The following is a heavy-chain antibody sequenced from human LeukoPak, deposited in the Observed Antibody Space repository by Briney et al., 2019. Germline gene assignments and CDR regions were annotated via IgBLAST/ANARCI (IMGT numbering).Heavy chain of an antibody. Sequence: GGSLRLSCAASGFTFSSYWMHWVRQAPGKGRVWVSRIKTDGSSTDYADSVKGRFTISRDNAKNTMYLQMNSLRAEDTAVYYCARGVSGTGPDIWGLGTMVTVSS. V-gene: IGHV3-74*01. CDR1: GFTFSSYW. CDR2: IKTDGSST. CDR3: ARGVSGTGPDI. D-gene: IGHD5/OR15-5a*01. J-gene: IGHJ3*02.